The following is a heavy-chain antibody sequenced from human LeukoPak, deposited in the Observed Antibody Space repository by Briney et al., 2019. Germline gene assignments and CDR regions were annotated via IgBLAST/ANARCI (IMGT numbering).Heavy chain of an antibody. V-gene: IGHV1-69*01. J-gene: IGHJ5*02. CDR3: ARGRNYDFWSGKFPHGGWFDP. CDR1: GGTFSSYA. Sequence: SVKVSCKASGGTFSSYAISWLRQAPGQGLEWMGGIIPIFGTANYAQKFQGRVTITADESTSTAYMELSSLRSEDTAVYYCARGRNYDFWSGKFPHGGWFDPWGQGTLVTVSS. CDR2: IIPIFGTA. D-gene: IGHD3-3*01.